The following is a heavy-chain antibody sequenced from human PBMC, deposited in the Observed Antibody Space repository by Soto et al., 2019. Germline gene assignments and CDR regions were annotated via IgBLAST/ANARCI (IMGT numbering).Heavy chain of an antibody. V-gene: IGHV4-30-4*01. CDR2: IYYSGST. J-gene: IGHJ5*02. CDR1: GGSISSGDYY. D-gene: IGHD1-26*01. CDR3: ARAPNSGSVSNWFDP. Sequence: SETLSLTCTVSGGSISSGDYYGSWIRQPPGKGLEWIGYIYYSGSTYYNPSLKSRVTISVDTSKNQFSLKLSSVTAADTAVYYCARAPNSGSVSNWFDPWGQGTLVTVSS.